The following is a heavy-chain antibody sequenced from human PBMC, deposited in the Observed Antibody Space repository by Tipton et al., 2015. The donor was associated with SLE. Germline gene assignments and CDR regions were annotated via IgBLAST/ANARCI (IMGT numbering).Heavy chain of an antibody. CDR1: GGSFSGYY. V-gene: IGHV4-34*01. J-gene: IGHJ4*02. D-gene: IGHD6-19*01. CDR3: ARGRVAAPRY. Sequence: GLVKPSETLSLTCAVYGGSFSGYYWSWIRQPPGKGLEWIGEINHSGSTNYNPSLKSRVTISVDTSKNQFSLKLSSVTAADTAVYYCARGRVAAPRYWGQGTLVTVSS. CDR2: INHSGST.